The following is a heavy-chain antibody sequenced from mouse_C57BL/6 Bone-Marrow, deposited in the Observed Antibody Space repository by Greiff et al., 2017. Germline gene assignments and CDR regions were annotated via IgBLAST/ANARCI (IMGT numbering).Heavy chain of an antibody. CDR1: GYTFTSYW. Sequence: QVQLQQPGAELVRPGTSVKLSCKASGYTFTSYWMHWVKQRPGQGLEWIGVIDPSDSYTNYNQKFKGKATLTVDTSSSTAYMQLSSLTSEDSAVSYCERYDYDPYYYAIDYWGQGTSVTVSS. D-gene: IGHD2-4*01. V-gene: IGHV1-59*01. CDR2: IDPSDSYT. CDR3: ERYDYDPYYYAIDY. J-gene: IGHJ4*01.